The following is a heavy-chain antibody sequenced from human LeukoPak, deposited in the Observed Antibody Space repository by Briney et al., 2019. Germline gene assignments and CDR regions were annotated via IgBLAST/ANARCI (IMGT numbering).Heavy chain of an antibody. D-gene: IGHD2-2*02. CDR3: ARCTSTSCYNFDY. CDR2: IYSTGST. V-gene: IGHV4-61*09. Sequence: SETLSLTCTVSGGSINSGSYYWNWIRQSAGKGLEWIGHIYSTGSTNCNPSLKSRVTISLDTSKNQFSLELNSVTAADTAVYYCARCTSTSCYNFDYWGQGTLVTVSS. CDR1: GGSINSGSYY. J-gene: IGHJ4*02.